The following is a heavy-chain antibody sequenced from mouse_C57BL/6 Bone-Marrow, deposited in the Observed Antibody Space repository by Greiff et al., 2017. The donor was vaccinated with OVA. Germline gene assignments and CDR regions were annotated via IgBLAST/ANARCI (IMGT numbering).Heavy chain of an antibody. J-gene: IGHJ4*01. D-gene: IGHD3-2*02. V-gene: IGHV1-52*01. Sequence: VQLQQPGAELVRPGSSVKLSCKASGYTFTSYWMHWVKQRPIQGLEWIGNIDPSDSETHYNQKFKDKATLTVDKSSSTAYMQLSSLTSEDSAVYYCARLKAAQAAYYAMDYWGQGTSVTVSS. CDR3: ARLKAAQAAYYAMDY. CDR1: GYTFTSYW. CDR2: IDPSDSET.